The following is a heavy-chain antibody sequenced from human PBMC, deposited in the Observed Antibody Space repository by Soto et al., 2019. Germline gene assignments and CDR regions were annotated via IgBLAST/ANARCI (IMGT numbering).Heavy chain of an antibody. CDR1: GFSLSNARMV. CDR3: ARMSYYDILTGQYYFDY. D-gene: IGHD3-9*01. CDR2: IFSNDEK. J-gene: IGHJ4*02. V-gene: IGHV2-26*01. Sequence: QVTLKESGPVLVKPTETLTLTCTVSGFSLSNARMVLSWIRQPPGKALEWLAHIFSNDEKSYRTSLKSRLTIAKDTSKSQVALTMTNMDPVDTATYYCARMSYYDILTGQYYFDYWGQGTLVTVSS.